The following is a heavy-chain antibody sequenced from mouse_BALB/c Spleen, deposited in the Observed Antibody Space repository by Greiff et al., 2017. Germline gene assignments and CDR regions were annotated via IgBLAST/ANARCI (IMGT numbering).Heavy chain of an antibody. V-gene: IGHV1-80*01. J-gene: IGHJ4*01. D-gene: IGHD1-1*01. CDR3: ARGPPYYGSSYLYAMDY. CDR1: GYAFSSYW. CDR2: IYPGDGDT. Sequence: VQLQQSGAELVRPGSSVKISCKASGYAFSSYWMNWVKQRPGQGLEWIGQIYPGDGDTNYNGKFKGKATLTADKSSSTAYMQLSSLTSEDSAVYFCARGPPYYGSSYLYAMDYWGQGTSVTVSS.